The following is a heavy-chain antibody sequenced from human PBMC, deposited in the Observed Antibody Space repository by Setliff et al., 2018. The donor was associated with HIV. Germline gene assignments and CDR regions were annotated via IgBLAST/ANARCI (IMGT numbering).Heavy chain of an antibody. CDR2: IKRKSDGGTT. Sequence: GGSLRLSCAASGFTVSKAWMTWVRQAPGKGLEWVGRIKRKSDGGTTDYAAPVKGRFTISRDDSTNTLHLQMNSLRPEDTALYYCARWDPTWAFDLWGPGTMVTVSS. V-gene: IGHV3-15*05. CDR1: GFTVSKAW. D-gene: IGHD1-26*01. J-gene: IGHJ3*01. CDR3: ARWDPTWAFDL.